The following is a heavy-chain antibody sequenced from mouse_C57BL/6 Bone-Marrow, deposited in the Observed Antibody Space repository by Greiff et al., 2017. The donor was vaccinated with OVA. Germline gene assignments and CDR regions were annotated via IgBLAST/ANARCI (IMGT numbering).Heavy chain of an antibody. D-gene: IGHD2-4*01. Sequence: VMLVESGPGLVQPSQSLSITCTVSGFSLTSYGVHWVRQPPGKGLEWLGVIWSGGSTDYNAAFISRLSISKDNSKSQVFFKMNSLQADDTAIYYCAKIRDYDYDEGWAMDYWGQGTSVTVSS. CDR1: GFSLTSYG. V-gene: IGHV2-4*01. CDR2: IWSGGST. CDR3: AKIRDYDYDEGWAMDY. J-gene: IGHJ4*01.